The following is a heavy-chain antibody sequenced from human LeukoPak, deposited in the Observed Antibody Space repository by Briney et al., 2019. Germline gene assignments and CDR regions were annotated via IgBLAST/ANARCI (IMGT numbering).Heavy chain of an antibody. J-gene: IGHJ4*02. Sequence: PGGSLRLSCAASGFTFSNYEMNWVRQAPGKGLQWVSLISSSGSTIYYADSVKGRFTISRDNAKNSLFLQMNSLRAEDTAVYYCAGGLRYFDWLLPNFEYWGQGTLVTVSS. CDR2: ISSSGSTI. CDR3: AGGLRYFDWLLPNFEY. D-gene: IGHD3-9*01. CDR1: GFTFSNYE. V-gene: IGHV3-48*03.